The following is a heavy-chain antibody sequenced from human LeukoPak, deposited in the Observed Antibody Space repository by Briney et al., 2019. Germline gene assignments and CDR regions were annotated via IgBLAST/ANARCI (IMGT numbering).Heavy chain of an antibody. Sequence: GGSLRLSCAASGFTFDDYAMHWVRQAPVKGLEWVSGISWNSGSIGYADSVKGRFTISRDNAKNSLYLQMNSLRAEDTAVYYCAREGYYDSSGYGVGYWGQGTLVTVSS. CDR2: ISWNSGSI. J-gene: IGHJ4*02. V-gene: IGHV3-9*01. CDR3: AREGYYDSSGYGVGY. D-gene: IGHD3-22*01. CDR1: GFTFDDYA.